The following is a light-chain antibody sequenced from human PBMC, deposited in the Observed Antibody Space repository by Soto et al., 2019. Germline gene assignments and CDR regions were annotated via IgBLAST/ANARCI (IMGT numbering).Light chain of an antibody. V-gene: IGLV2-14*01. CDR3: SSYSRSPTLE. CDR1: SSDVGGYNY. CDR2: DVS. Sequence: QSALTQPASVSGSPGQSITISCTGTSSDVGGYNYVSWYQQHPGKAPKLMIYDVSNRPSGVSNRFSGSKSGNTASLTISGLQAEDEAAYYCSSYSRSPTLEFGGGPTLTVL. J-gene: IGLJ3*02.